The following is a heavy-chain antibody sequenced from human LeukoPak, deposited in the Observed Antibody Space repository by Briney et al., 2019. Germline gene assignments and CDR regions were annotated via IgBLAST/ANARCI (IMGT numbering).Heavy chain of an antibody. D-gene: IGHD2-2*01. CDR2: IYTSGST. Sequence: PSETLSFTCTVSGGSISSYYWSWIRQPPGKGLEWIGYIYTSGSTNYNPSLKSRVTISVDTSKNQFSLKLSSVTAADTAVYYCARAVGDIVVVPAAPYYYMDVWGKGTTVTVSS. V-gene: IGHV4-4*09. CDR3: ARAVGDIVVVPAAPYYYMDV. CDR1: GGSISSYY. J-gene: IGHJ6*03.